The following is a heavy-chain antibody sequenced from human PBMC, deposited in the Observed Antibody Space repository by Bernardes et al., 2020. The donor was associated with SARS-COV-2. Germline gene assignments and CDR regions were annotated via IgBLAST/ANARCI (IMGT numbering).Heavy chain of an antibody. CDR2: INHSGST. Sequence: SETLSLTCAVYGGSFSGYYWSWIRQPPGQGLEWIGEINHSGSTNYNPSLKSRVNITVDTSKNQFSLKLSSVTAADTAVYYCARGAYDFWSGYYIPPADWGQGTLVTVSS. J-gene: IGHJ4*02. V-gene: IGHV4-34*01. CDR1: GGSFSGYY. CDR3: ARGAYDFWSGYYIPPAD. D-gene: IGHD3-3*01.